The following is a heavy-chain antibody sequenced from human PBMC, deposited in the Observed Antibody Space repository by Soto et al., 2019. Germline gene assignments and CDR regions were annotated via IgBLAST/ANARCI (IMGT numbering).Heavy chain of an antibody. Sequence: SVKVSCKASGGTFSSYAISWVRQAPGQGLEWMGGIIPIFGTANYAQKFQGRVTITADESTSTAYMELSSLRSEDTAVYYCASDEHVDTAMVYYFDYWGQGTLVTVSS. V-gene: IGHV1-69*13. D-gene: IGHD5-18*01. CDR3: ASDEHVDTAMVYYFDY. J-gene: IGHJ4*02. CDR1: GGTFSSYA. CDR2: IIPIFGTA.